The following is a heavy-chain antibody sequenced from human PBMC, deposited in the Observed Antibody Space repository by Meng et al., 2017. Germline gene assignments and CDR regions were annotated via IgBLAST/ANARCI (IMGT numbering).Heavy chain of an antibody. Sequence: GESLKISCAASGFTFSSYAMHWVRQASGKGLEWVGRIRSKANSYATAYAASVKGRFTISRDESKNTAYLQMNSLKTEDTAVYYCTSSPGIAAAGTGYWGQGTLVTVSS. D-gene: IGHD6-13*01. CDR2: IRSKANSYAT. V-gene: IGHV3-73*01. CDR3: TSSPGIAAAGTGY. J-gene: IGHJ4*02. CDR1: GFTFSSYA.